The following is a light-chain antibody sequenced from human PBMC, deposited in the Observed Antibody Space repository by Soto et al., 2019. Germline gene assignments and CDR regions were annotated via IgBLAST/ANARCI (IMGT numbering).Light chain of an antibody. V-gene: IGKV1-5*01. CDR2: DAS. Sequence: DIQMTQSPSTLSASLGDRVIVTCRASQSISNWLAWYQQKPGKAPKLLIYDASSLETGVPSRFSGSGSGTEFTLTINSPQPDDFATYYCQQYKSYWTFGQGTKVDIK. J-gene: IGKJ1*01. CDR3: QQYKSYWT. CDR1: QSISNW.